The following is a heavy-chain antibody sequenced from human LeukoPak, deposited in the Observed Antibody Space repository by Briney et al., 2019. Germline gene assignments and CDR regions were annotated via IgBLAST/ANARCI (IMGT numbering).Heavy chain of an antibody. CDR2: IGTAGDT. Sequence: PGGSLRLSCAASGFTFSSYDMHWVRQATGKGLEWVSSIGTAGDTYYPGSVKGRFTISRENAKNSLYLQMNSLRAGDTAVYYCARVRRDYYYYGMDVWGQGTTVTVSS. CDR1: GFTFSSYD. CDR3: ARVRRDYYYYGMDV. V-gene: IGHV3-13*01. J-gene: IGHJ6*02.